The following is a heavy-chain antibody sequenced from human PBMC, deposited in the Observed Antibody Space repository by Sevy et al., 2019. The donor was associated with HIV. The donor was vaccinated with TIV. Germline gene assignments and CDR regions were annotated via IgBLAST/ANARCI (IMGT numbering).Heavy chain of an antibody. CDR1: GFTFTNYG. J-gene: IGHJ4*02. CDR2: ISNSGANT. CDR3: AKEWTLLSDWYGEFDY. Sequence: GGSLRLSCAASGFTFTNYGMHWVRQAPGKGLEWVSGISNSGANTYYADSVRGRFTVSRDNSKNTVYLQLNSLRTEDTAIYYCAKEWTLLSDWYGEFDYWGQGTLGTVS. V-gene: IGHV3-23*01. D-gene: IGHD6-19*01.